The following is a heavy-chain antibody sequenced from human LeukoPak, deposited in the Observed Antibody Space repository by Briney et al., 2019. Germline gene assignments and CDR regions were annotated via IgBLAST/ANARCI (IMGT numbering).Heavy chain of an antibody. CDR3: GRVGGRSKAAKGDAFDI. V-gene: IGHV3-23*01. D-gene: IGHD6-6*01. CDR2: IGARDGST. Sequence: GGSLRLSCAASGFTFSSYGMSWVSQAPGKGLEWVSAIGARDGSTYYADSVKGRFTISRDNSKNTLYVQMNSLRAEDTAVYYCGRVGGRSKAAKGDAFDIWGQGTMVVVSS. J-gene: IGHJ3*02. CDR1: GFTFSSYG.